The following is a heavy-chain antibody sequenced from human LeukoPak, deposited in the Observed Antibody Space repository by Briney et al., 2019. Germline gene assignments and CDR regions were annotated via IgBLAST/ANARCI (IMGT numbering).Heavy chain of an antibody. CDR2: IYYSGST. CDR3: ARDSLYFQH. V-gene: IGHV4-59*01. J-gene: IGHJ1*01. CDR1: GGSISNYY. Sequence: ASETLSLTCTVSGGSISNYYWTWIRQPPGKGLEWIGFIYYSGSTNYNPSLKSRVTISVDTSKNQFSLKLRSVTAADTAVYYCARDSLYFQHWGQGTLVTVSS.